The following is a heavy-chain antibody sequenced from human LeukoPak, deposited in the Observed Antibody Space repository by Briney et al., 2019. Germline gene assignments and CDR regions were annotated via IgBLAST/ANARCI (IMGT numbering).Heavy chain of an antibody. Sequence: LPGGSLRLSCAGSGFTVSSNYMTWVRQAPGKGLEWVSVIYSGGSTYYADPVKGRFTISRDNAKNTVYLQMNSLRAEDTAEYYCARQDHWGDLDYWGQGTLVTVSS. D-gene: IGHD7-27*01. J-gene: IGHJ4*02. V-gene: IGHV3-66*04. CDR2: IYSGGST. CDR3: ARQDHWGDLDY. CDR1: GFTVSSNY.